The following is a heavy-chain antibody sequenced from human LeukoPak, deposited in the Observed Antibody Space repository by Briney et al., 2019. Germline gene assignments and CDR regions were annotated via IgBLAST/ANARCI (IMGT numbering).Heavy chain of an antibody. V-gene: IGHV4-34*01. CDR2: IHHSGSI. J-gene: IGHJ4*02. D-gene: IGHD3-22*01. CDR3: ASTYYDSSGYHTFDY. Sequence: PSETLSLTCAVYGGSFSGYYWSWIRQPPGKGLEWIGEIHHSGSINYNTSLKSRVTISVDTSTNQFSLKLSSVTAADTAVYYCASTYYDSSGYHTFDYWGQGGLLTVSS. CDR1: GGSFSGYY.